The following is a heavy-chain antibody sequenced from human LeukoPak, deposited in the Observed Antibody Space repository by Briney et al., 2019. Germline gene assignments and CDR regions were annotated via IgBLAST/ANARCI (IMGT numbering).Heavy chain of an antibody. V-gene: IGHV3-48*03. CDR3: ARDIRDYGDLVYFDY. Sequence: PGGSLRLSCADSGFTLSSYEKKWVRQARGKGVEWGSYISSSGKTIYYVDCVKGRFIMCRENDKNTLYMQMNRLRADDTAVYYCARDIRDYGDLVYFDYWGQGTLVTVSS. CDR1: GFTLSSYE. D-gene: IGHD4-17*01. CDR2: ISSSGKTI. J-gene: IGHJ4*02.